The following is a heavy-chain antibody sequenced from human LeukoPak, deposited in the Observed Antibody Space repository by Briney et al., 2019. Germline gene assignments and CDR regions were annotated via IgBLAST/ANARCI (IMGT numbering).Heavy chain of an antibody. CDR2: ISGSGGST. Sequence: PGGSLRLSCAASGFTFSSYAMSWVRQAPGKGLEWVSAISGSGGSTYYADSVKGRFTISRDNSKNTLYLQMNSLRAEDTAVYYCARFDDYGDYADSPDYYGMDVWGQGTTVTVSS. J-gene: IGHJ6*02. D-gene: IGHD4-17*01. V-gene: IGHV3-23*01. CDR1: GFTFSSYA. CDR3: ARFDDYGDYADSPDYYGMDV.